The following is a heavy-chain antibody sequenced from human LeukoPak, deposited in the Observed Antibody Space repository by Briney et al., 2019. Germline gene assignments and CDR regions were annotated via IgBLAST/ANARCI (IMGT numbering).Heavy chain of an antibody. CDR1: GYTFTGYY. V-gene: IGHV1-2*02. D-gene: IGHD5-24*01. Sequence: GASLKVSCKASGYTFTGYYMHWVRQAPGQGLEWMGWINPNSGGTNYAHKLHGMVTITSDTSISTAYMALSRLRSDVTAVYSCARGERWLQEISYSYMDVWGKGTTVTVSS. CDR3: ARGERWLQEISYSYMDV. CDR2: INPNSGGT. J-gene: IGHJ6*03.